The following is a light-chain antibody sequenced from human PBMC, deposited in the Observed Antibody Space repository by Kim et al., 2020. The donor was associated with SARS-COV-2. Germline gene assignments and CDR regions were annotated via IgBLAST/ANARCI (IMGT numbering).Light chain of an antibody. CDR1: QGITSD. CDR2: DAS. V-gene: IGKV1D-13*01. CDR3: QQFNNYPRT. Sequence: AIQLTQSPSSLSASVGDRVTITCRASQGITSDLAWYQQKPGKAPKLLISDASSLESGVPSRFSGGGSGTDFTLTISSLQPEDFATYYCQQFNNYPRTFGQGTKVDIK. J-gene: IGKJ1*01.